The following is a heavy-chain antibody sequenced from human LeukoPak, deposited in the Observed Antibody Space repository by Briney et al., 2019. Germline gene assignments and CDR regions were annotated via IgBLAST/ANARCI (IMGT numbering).Heavy chain of an antibody. CDR3: ARDYCSSTSCYIGYYYYGMDV. V-gene: IGHV3-21*01. J-gene: IGHJ6*02. D-gene: IGHD2-2*02. CDR2: ISSSSSYI. Sequence: GGSLRLSCAASGFTFSSYSMNWVRQAPGKGVEWVSSISSSSSYIYYADSVKGRFTISRDNAKNSLYLQMNSLRAEDTAVYYCARDYCSSTSCYIGYYYYGMDVWGQGTTVTVSS. CDR1: GFTFSSYS.